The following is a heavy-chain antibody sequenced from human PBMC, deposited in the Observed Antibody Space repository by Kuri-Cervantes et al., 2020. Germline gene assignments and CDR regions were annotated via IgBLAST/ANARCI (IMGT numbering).Heavy chain of an antibody. J-gene: IGHJ4*02. CDR1: GFTVGSNY. Sequence: GESLKISCAASGFTVGSNYMSWVRQAPGKGLEWVSVIYSGGSTYYADSVKGRFTISRDNSKNTLYLQMNSLRAEDTAVYYCARDRSSSYWGQGTLVTVSS. D-gene: IGHD6-6*01. CDR3: ARDRSSSY. V-gene: IGHV3-53*01. CDR2: IYSGGST.